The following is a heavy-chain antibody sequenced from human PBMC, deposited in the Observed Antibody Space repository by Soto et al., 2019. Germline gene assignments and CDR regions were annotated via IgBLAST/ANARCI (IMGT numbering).Heavy chain of an antibody. J-gene: IGHJ4*02. Sequence: PSETLSLTCTVSGGSISSSSYYWGWIRQPPGKGLEWIVSIYYSGSTYYNPSLKSRFTISVDTSKNQFSLKLSSVTAADTAVYYCARRARVGEARNRYFDHWGQGTLVTVSS. CDR1: GGSISSSSYY. CDR3: ARRARVGEARNRYFDH. V-gene: IGHV4-39*01. CDR2: IYYSGST. D-gene: IGHD6-6*01.